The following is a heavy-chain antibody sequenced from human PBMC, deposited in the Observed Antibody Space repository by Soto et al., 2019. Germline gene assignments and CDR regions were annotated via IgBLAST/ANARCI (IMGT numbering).Heavy chain of an antibody. Sequence: QVQLVESGGGVVQPGRSLRLSCAASGFTFSSYCMHWVRQAPGKGLEWVADISYDGSNKYYADSVKGRFTISRDNSKNTLYLQMNSLRAEDTAVYYCAKDSTPYAHYYASSCSYPWDYWGQGTLVTVSS. CDR3: AKDSTPYAHYYASSCSYPWDY. J-gene: IGHJ4*02. CDR1: GFTFSSYC. D-gene: IGHD3-22*01. V-gene: IGHV3-30*18. CDR2: ISYDGSNK.